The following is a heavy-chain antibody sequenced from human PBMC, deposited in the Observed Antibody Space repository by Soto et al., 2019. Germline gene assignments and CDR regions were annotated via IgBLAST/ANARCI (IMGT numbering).Heavy chain of an antibody. CDR3: ARHGGRYCSSTSCYRRNWFDP. J-gene: IGHJ5*02. V-gene: IGHV4-39*01. D-gene: IGHD2-2*02. CDR1: GGSISSSSYY. Sequence: PSETLSLTCTVSGGSISSSSYYWGWIRQPPGKGLEWIGSVYYSGSTYYNPSLKSRVTISVDTSKNQFSLKLSSVTAADTAVYYCARHGGRYCSSTSCYRRNWFDPWGQGTLVTVSS. CDR2: VYYSGST.